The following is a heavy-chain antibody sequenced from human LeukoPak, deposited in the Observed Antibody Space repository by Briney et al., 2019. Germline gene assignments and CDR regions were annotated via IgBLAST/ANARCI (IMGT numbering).Heavy chain of an antibody. J-gene: IGHJ3*02. Sequence: PGASLRLSCAASGFTFSSYAMNWVRQAPGQGLEWVSAISGSGGSTYYAHSVKGRFTISRDNSKNTLYLQMNSLRAEDTAVYYCAKVGGSLEYSGSYGALDIWGQGTMVTVSS. CDR2: ISGSGGST. D-gene: IGHD1-26*01. CDR1: GFTFSSYA. CDR3: AKVGGSLEYSGSYGALDI. V-gene: IGHV3-23*01.